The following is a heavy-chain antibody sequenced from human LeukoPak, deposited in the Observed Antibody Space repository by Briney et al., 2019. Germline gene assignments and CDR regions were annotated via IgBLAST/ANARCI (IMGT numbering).Heavy chain of an antibody. CDR1: GGSISSGGYS. D-gene: IGHD3-10*01. Sequence: TSSETLSLTCAVSGGSISSGGYSWSWIRQPPGKGLEWIGYIYHSGSTYYNPSLKSRVTISVDRSKNQFSLKLSSVTAADTAVYYCARDWSTYYYGSGALEYWGQGTLVTVSS. CDR2: IYHSGST. J-gene: IGHJ4*02. V-gene: IGHV4-30-2*01. CDR3: ARDWSTYYYGSGALEY.